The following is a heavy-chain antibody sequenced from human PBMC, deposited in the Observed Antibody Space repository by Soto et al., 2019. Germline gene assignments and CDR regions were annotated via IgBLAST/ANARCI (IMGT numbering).Heavy chain of an antibody. V-gene: IGHV4-30-2*01. CDR3: ARVAYYDSSGYYFDY. CDR2: IYHSGST. CDR1: GGSISSGGYS. Sequence: SETLSLTCAVSGGSISSGGYSWSWIRQPPGKGLEWIGYIYHSGSTYYNPSLKSRVTISVDRSKNQFSLKLSSVTAADTAVYYCARVAYYDSSGYYFDYWGQGTLVTVSS. D-gene: IGHD3-22*01. J-gene: IGHJ4*02.